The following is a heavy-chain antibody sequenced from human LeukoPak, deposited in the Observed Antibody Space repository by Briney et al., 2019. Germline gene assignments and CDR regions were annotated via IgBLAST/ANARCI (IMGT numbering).Heavy chain of an antibody. D-gene: IGHD3-3*01. CDR3: AKEVPTHTIFGVLKTQD. V-gene: IGHV3-43*02. CDR2: ISADGTRK. Sequence: PGGSLRLSCAASGFTFSESAMHWVRQAPGKGLEWVSLISADGTRKHYGDSVKGRFTISRDNSRNSLSLQMKSLRTDDTAIYYCAKEVPTHTIFGVLKTQDWGQGTLVTVSS. J-gene: IGHJ4*02. CDR1: GFTFSESA.